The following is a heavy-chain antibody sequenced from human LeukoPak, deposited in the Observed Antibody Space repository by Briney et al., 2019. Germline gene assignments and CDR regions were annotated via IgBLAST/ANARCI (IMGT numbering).Heavy chain of an antibody. D-gene: IGHD6-13*01. CDR1: GGSISSYY. J-gene: IGHJ4*02. CDR2: IYYSGST. CDR3: ARDPNSSSWYYFDY. V-gene: IGHV4-59*12. Sequence: PSETLSLTCTVSGGSISSYYWSWIRQPPGEGLEWIGYIYYSGSTNYNPSLKSRVTISVDTSKNQFSLKLSSVTAADTAVYYCARDPNSSSWYYFDYWGQGTLVTVSS.